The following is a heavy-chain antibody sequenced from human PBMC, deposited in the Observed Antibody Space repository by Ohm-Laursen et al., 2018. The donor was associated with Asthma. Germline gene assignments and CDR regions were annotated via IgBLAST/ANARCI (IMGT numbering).Heavy chain of an antibody. Sequence: SVKASCKASGGTFSSYAISWVRQAPGQGLEWMGGIIPIFGTANYAQKFQGRVTITADESTSTAYMELSSLRSEDTAVYYCAIDPYYYDSSGYSFDYWGQGTLVTVSS. J-gene: IGHJ4*02. CDR3: AIDPYYYDSSGYSFDY. V-gene: IGHV1-69*13. CDR1: GGTFSSYA. CDR2: IIPIFGTA. D-gene: IGHD3-22*01.